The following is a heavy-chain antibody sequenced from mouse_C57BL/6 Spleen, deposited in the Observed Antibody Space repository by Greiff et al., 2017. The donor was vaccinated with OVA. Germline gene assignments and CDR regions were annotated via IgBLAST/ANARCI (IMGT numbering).Heavy chain of an antibody. J-gene: IGHJ1*03. CDR3: ARGGGRGWYFDV. D-gene: IGHD1-1*01. Sequence: EVQLQESGPGLVKPSQSLSLTCSVTGYSITSGYYWNWIRQFPGNKLEWMGYISYDGSNNYNPSLKNRISITRDPSKNQFFLKLNSVTTEDTATYYCARGGGRGWYFDVWGTGTTVTVSS. CDR1: GYSITSGYY. CDR2: ISYDGSN. V-gene: IGHV3-6*01.